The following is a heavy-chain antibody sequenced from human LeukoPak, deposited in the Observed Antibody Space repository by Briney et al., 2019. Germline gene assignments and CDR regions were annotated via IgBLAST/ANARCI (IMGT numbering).Heavy chain of an antibody. Sequence: SETLSLTCAVYGGSFSGYYWSWIRQPPGKGLEWIGEINHSGSTNYNPSLKSRVTISVDTSKNQFSLKLSSVTAADTAVYYCAGTYGSGEPYTYYYGMDVWGQGTTVTVSS. V-gene: IGHV4-34*01. D-gene: IGHD3-10*01. J-gene: IGHJ6*02. CDR1: GGSFSGYY. CDR3: AGTYGSGEPYTYYYGMDV. CDR2: INHSGST.